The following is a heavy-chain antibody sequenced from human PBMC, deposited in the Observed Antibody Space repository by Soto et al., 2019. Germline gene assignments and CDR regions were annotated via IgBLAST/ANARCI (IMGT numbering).Heavy chain of an antibody. D-gene: IGHD3-3*01. CDR2: ISGSAGTT. CDR1: GLTFSSYA. CDR3: AKDFWSGYLSQNTGISEFDS. J-gene: IGHJ4*02. V-gene: IGHV3-23*01. Sequence: PGGSLRLSCAASGLTFSSYAMSWVRQAPGQGLEWVSTISGSAGTTYYADSVKGRFTISRDNSKSTLYLQMNSLRAEDTAVYYCAKDFWSGYLSQNTGISEFDSWGQGALVTVSS.